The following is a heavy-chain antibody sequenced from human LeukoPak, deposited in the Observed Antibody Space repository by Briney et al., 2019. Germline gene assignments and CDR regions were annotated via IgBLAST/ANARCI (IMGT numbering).Heavy chain of an antibody. CDR3: ARDRYSSTLDAFDI. V-gene: IGHV3-21*01. D-gene: IGHD6-13*01. CDR2: ISSSSTYI. CDR1: GFTFSSYS. Sequence: GGSLRLSCAASGFTFSSYSINWVRQAPGKGLEWVSYISSSSTYIYYADSVKGRFTISRDNAKNSLYLQMNSLRAEDTAVYYCARDRYSSTLDAFDIWGQGTMVTVSS. J-gene: IGHJ3*02.